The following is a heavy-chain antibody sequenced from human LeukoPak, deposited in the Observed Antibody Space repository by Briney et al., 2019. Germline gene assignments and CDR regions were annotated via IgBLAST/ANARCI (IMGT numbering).Heavy chain of an antibody. V-gene: IGHV3-48*03. CDR3: ARSRPSRPLAR. Sequence: PGGSLRLSCAASGFTFSSYEMNWVRQAPGKGLEWVSYITSSGGTVYYADSVKGRFTISRDNAKNSLYLQMNSLRAEDTAVYYCARSRPSRPLARWGQGTLVTVSS. D-gene: IGHD3-3*02. J-gene: IGHJ4*02. CDR1: GFTFSSYE. CDR2: ITSSGGTV.